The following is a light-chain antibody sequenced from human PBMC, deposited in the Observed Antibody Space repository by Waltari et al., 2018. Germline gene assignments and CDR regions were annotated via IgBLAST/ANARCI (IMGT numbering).Light chain of an antibody. CDR2: GAS. Sequence: IQSTQSPSFLSASVADRVTFTRRASQRITTSLAWYQQKPRRVPELLIYGASTLQIGVPSRFSGSGSGTDFTLTISSLQPEDFATYYCQQLYTYPLTFGGGSKVEIK. V-gene: IGKV1-9*01. J-gene: IGKJ4*01. CDR1: QRITTS. CDR3: QQLYTYPLT.